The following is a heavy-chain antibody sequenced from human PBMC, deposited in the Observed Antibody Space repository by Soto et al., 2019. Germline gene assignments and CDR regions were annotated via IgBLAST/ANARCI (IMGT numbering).Heavy chain of an antibody. D-gene: IGHD6-13*01. CDR2: ISYDVSNK. V-gene: IGHV3-30-3*01. Sequence: QVQLVESGGGVVQPGRSLRLSCAASGFTFSSYAMHWVRQAPGKGLEWVAVISYDVSNKYYADSVKGRFTISRDNSKNMLYVEMNSLRTEDTAVYYCARDSAIAGTGYLDYWGQGTLVTVSS. CDR1: GFTFSSYA. J-gene: IGHJ4*02. CDR3: ARDSAIAGTGYLDY.